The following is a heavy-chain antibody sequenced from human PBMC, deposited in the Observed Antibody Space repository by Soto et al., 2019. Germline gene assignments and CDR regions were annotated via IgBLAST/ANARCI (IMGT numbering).Heavy chain of an antibody. CDR1: GASISSSY. D-gene: IGHD5-12*01. Sequence: LSLTCTVSGASISSSYWSWIRQSPERGLEWIAYVYHTGATNYNPSLKSRVTISLDTSKGQFSLNLTSLTTADTAVYFCARGGNRYSNVASGVGGFDYWGQGSLVTVSS. CDR3: ARGGNRYSNVASGVGGFDY. CDR2: VYHTGAT. J-gene: IGHJ4*02. V-gene: IGHV4-59*01.